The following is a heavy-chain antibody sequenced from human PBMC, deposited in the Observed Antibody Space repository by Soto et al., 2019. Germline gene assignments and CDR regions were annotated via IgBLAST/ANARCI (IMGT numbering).Heavy chain of an antibody. Sequence: KAGGSLRLSCAASGFSFSSDSMGWVRQAPGKGLEWVSSISSSGSFKNYADSVKGRFTISRDNAKNSLYLLLSGLKDEDTAVYYCARDPPTGTTLDWADSWGQGTLVTVSS. CDR1: GFSFSSDS. J-gene: IGHJ4*02. V-gene: IGHV3-21*01. CDR2: ISSSGSFK. D-gene: IGHD1-7*01. CDR3: ARDPPTGTTLDWADS.